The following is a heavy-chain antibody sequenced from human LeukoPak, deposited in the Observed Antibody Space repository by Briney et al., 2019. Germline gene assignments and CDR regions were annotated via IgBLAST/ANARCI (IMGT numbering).Heavy chain of an antibody. V-gene: IGHV3-23*01. CDR2: IGGSVGSM. CDR3: ARAGTTASY. CDR1: GFTFSSYV. J-gene: IGHJ4*02. D-gene: IGHD1-1*01. Sequence: GGSLRLSCAASGFTFSSYVMSWVRQAPGKGLEWVSNIGGSVGSMFYAASVKGRFAISRDNSKKTLFLQMNNLRVEDTAVYYCARAGTTASYWGQGTLVTVSS.